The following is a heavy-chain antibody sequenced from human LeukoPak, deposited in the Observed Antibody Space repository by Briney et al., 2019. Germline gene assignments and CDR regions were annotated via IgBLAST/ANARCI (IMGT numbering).Heavy chain of an antibody. CDR1: GGTFSSYT. CDR3: ARGRYDFWSGYSIYYYYYGMDV. Sequence: ASVKVSCKASGGTFSSYTISWVRQAPGQGLEWMGGIIPIFGTANYAQKFQGRVTITADESTSTAYMELSSLRSEDTAVYYCARGRYDFWSGYSIYYYYYGMDVWGQGTTVTVSS. CDR2: IIPIFGTA. J-gene: IGHJ6*02. D-gene: IGHD3-3*01. V-gene: IGHV1-69*13.